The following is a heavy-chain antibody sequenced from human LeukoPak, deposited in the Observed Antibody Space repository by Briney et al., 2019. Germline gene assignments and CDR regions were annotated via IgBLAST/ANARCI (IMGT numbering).Heavy chain of an antibody. V-gene: IGHV3-48*04. CDR1: GFTFSSYS. J-gene: IGHJ6*03. CDR3: ARMNPVTPYYYYYMDV. D-gene: IGHD4-11*01. Sequence: GGSRRLSGAASGFTFSSYSMNWVRQAPGKGREGVAYISSSSSTIYYADSVKGRFTISRDNAKNSLYLQMNSLRAEDTAVYYCARMNPVTPYYYYYMDVWGKGTTVTVSS. CDR2: ISSSSSTI.